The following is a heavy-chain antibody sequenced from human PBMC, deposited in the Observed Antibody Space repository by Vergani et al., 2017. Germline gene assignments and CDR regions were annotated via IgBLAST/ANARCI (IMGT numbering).Heavy chain of an antibody. D-gene: IGHD4-11*01. J-gene: IGHJ4*02. CDR1: GGSFSGYY. Sequence: QLQLQQWGAGLLKPSETLSLTCAVYGGSFSGYYWSWIRQPPGKGLEWIGEINHSGSTNYNPSLKSRVTISVDTSKNQFSLKLSSVTAADTAVYYCARVRAVTTGGYYFDYGGQGTLVTVSS. CDR2: INHSGST. CDR3: ARVRAVTTGGYYFDY. V-gene: IGHV4-34*01.